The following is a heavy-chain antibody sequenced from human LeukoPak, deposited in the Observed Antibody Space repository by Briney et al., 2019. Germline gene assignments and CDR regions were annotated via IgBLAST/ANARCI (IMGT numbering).Heavy chain of an antibody. Sequence: GWSLTLSCTASGFTFSRYEMKWVRQAPGKGLGWVAVISYDGSNKYYADSVKGRFTISRDNSKNTLYLQMNSLRAEDTAVYYCARDWLDYDILTYYGMDVWGQGSTVTVSS. D-gene: IGHD3-9*01. CDR3: ARDWLDYDILTYYGMDV. J-gene: IGHJ6*02. V-gene: IGHV3-30-3*01. CDR2: ISYDGSNK. CDR1: GFTFSRYE.